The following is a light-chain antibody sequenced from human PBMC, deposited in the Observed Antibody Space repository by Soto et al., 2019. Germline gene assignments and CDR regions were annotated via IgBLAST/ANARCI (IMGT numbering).Light chain of an antibody. CDR1: QTITT. CDR2: RVS. V-gene: IGKV3-20*01. CDR3: QQYGSSYPWT. Sequence: EIVMTQSPGTLSLSPGERATLSCRASQTITTLAWYQRKPGQAPRLLIYRVSSRATGVPDRFSGSGSGTDFTLTIRRLEPEDFAVYYCQQYGSSYPWTFGQGTKVDIK. J-gene: IGKJ1*01.